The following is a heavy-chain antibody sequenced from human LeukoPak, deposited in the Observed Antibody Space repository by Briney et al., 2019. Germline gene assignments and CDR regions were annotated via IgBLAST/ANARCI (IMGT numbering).Heavy chain of an antibody. CDR3: ARSRGYRSGWPFDI. V-gene: IGHV3-30-3*01. Sequence: GGSLRLSCAASGFTFSSYAMHWVRQAPGKGLEWVAVISYDGSNKYYADSVKGRFTISRDNSKNTLYLQMNNLRAEDTAVYYCARSRGYRSGWPFDIWGQGTMVTVSS. CDR2: ISYDGSNK. CDR1: GFTFSSYA. J-gene: IGHJ3*02. D-gene: IGHD6-19*01.